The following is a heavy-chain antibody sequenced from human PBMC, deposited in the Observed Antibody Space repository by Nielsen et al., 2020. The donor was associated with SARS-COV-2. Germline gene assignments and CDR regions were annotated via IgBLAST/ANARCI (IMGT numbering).Heavy chain of an antibody. D-gene: IGHD3-10*01. Sequence: GESLKISCKGSGYSFTNYWINWARQMPGKGLEWMGRIDPSESDTKYSPSFQGHVRISVDKSISTAYLQWSGLKASDTAMYYCAVAPRAVYGSFYYYYYGMDVWGQGTTVTVSS. CDR1: GYSFTNYW. CDR3: AVAPRAVYGSFYYYYYGMDV. J-gene: IGHJ6*02. CDR2: IDPSESDT. V-gene: IGHV5-10-1*01.